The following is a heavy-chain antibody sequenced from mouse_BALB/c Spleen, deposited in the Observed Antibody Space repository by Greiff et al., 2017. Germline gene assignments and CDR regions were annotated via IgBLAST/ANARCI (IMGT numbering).Heavy chain of an antibody. CDR1: GFAFSSYD. CDR3: ARGGRFAY. CDR2: ISSGGGST. V-gene: IGHV5-12-1*01. J-gene: IGHJ3*01. Sequence: EVQVVESGGGLVKPGGSLKLSCAASGFAFSSYDMSWVRQTPEKRLEWVAYISSGGGSTYYPDTVKGRFTISRDNAKNTLYLQMSSLKSEDTAMYYCARGGRFAYWGQGTLVTVSA.